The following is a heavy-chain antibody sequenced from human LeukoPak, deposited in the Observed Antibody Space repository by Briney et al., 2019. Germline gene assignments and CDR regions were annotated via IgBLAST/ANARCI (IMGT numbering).Heavy chain of an antibody. CDR3: PRAPGAASVSIWGLSEFDV. V-gene: IGHV3-7*01. Sequence: GGSLRLSCAASGVTSSTYWMSWVRQAPGKGLEWVANIRQDGSKIYSVDSVKGRFTISRDNAKNSLYLQMNSLTVEDTAVYHCPRAPGAASVSIWGLSEFDVWGQGTIVTVSS. CDR1: GVTSSTYW. D-gene: IGHD5/OR15-5a*01. J-gene: IGHJ3*01. CDR2: IRQDGSKI.